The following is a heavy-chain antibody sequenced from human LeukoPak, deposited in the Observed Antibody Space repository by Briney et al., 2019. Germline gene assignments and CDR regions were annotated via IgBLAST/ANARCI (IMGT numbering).Heavy chain of an antibody. D-gene: IGHD1-26*01. CDR1: GFTFSSYA. CDR3: AKDVGATVLNWFDP. J-gene: IGHJ5*02. Sequence: GGSLGLSCAASGFTFSSYAMSWVRQAPGKGLEWVSAISGSGGSTYYADSVKGRFTISRDNSKNTLYLQMNSLRAEDTAVYYCAKDVGATVLNWFDPWGQGTLVTVSS. CDR2: ISGSGGST. V-gene: IGHV3-23*01.